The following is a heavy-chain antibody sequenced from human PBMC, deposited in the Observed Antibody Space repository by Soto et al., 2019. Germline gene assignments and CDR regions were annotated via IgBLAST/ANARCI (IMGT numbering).Heavy chain of an antibody. V-gene: IGHV3-23*01. CDR3: AKVGFGLMVYGWFDP. D-gene: IGHD2-8*01. CDR1: GFTFISYA. J-gene: IGHJ5*02. CDR2: ISGSGGST. Sequence: EVQLLESGGGLVQPGGSLRLSCAAYGFTFISYAMSWVRQAPGKGLEWVSAISGSGGSTYYADSVKGRFTISRDNSKNTLYLQMNSLRAEDTAVYYCAKVGFGLMVYGWFDPWGQGTLVTVSS.